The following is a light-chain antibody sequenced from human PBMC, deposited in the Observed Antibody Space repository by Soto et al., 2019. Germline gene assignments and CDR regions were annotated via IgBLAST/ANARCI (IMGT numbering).Light chain of an antibody. CDR2: GAS. V-gene: IGKV3-15*01. Sequence: EIVMTQSPATLSVSPGERATLSCRASQSVSSNLAWYQQKPGQAPRLLIYGASTRATGIPARFSGSGSGTEFSLTISSLQSEDFAVYYCQQYNTWPLTFGQGTKLDIK. CDR3: QQYNTWPLT. J-gene: IGKJ1*01. CDR1: QSVSSN.